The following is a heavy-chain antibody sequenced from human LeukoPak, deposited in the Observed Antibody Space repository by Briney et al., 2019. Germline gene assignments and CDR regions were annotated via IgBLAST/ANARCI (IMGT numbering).Heavy chain of an antibody. D-gene: IGHD1-26*01. V-gene: IGHV1-2*02. CDR3: ARNIVGATKAFDT. Sequence: ASVKVSCKASGYTFTGYYMHWVRQAPGQGLEWMGWINPNSGGTNYAQKFQGRVTMTRDTSISTAYMELSRLRSDDTAVYHCARNIVGATKAFDTWGQGTMVTVSS. CDR2: INPNSGGT. CDR1: GYTFTGYY. J-gene: IGHJ3*02.